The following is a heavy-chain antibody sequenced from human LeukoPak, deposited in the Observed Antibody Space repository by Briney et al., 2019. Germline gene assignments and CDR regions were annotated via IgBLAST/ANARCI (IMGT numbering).Heavy chain of an antibody. V-gene: IGHV4-4*07. J-gene: IGHJ6*03. CDR1: GGSISSYY. CDR3: ARDRPYYYDSSGYACYYMDV. D-gene: IGHD3-22*01. CDR2: IYTSGST. Sequence: SETLSLTCTVSGGSISSYYWSWIRQPAGKGLGWIGRIYTSGSTNYNPSLKSRVTMSVDTSKNQFSLKLSSVTAADTAVYYCARDRPYYYDSSGYACYYMDVWGKGTTVTVSS.